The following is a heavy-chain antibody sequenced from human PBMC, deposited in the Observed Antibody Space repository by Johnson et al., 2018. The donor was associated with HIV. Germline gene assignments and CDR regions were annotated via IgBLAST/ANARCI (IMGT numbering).Heavy chain of an antibody. Sequence: VQLVESGGVVVQPGGSLRLSCAASGFTFDDYGMSWVRQAPGKGLEWVSGINWNGGSTGYADSVKGRFTISRANAKNSLYLQMNSLRAEDTAVYYCAKMVHGEPPWAFDIWGQGTMVTVSS. CDR2: INWNGGST. V-gene: IGHV3-20*04. J-gene: IGHJ3*02. D-gene: IGHD4-17*01. CDR1: GFTFDDYG. CDR3: AKMVHGEPPWAFDI.